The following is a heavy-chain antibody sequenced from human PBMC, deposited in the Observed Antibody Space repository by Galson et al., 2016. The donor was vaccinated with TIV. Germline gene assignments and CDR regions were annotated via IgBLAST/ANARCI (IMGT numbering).Heavy chain of an antibody. V-gene: IGHV1-69*05. CDR3: ASSVPGEYYYNYYYMDV. CDR1: GGIFKSNA. J-gene: IGHJ6*03. CDR2: IIAIFRTT. Sequence: SVKVSCKVSGGIFKSNAISWVRQAPGQGLEWMGGIIAIFRTTKYAQNYQGRVTITTDESTTTFYMELSSLRSEDTAVYYCASSVPGEYYYNYYYMDVWGAGTTVIVSS. D-gene: IGHD2-21*01.